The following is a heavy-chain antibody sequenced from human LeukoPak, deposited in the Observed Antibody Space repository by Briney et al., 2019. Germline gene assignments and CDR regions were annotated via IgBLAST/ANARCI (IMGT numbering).Heavy chain of an antibody. CDR3: AKDRGSGSYPSPLFDY. D-gene: IGHD3-10*01. CDR2: ISYDESNK. CDR1: GFIFSSYG. Sequence: PGGSLRLSCAVSGFIFSSYGMHWVRQAPGKGLEWVAAISYDESNKYYADSVKGRFTISRDNYKNTLYLQMNGLRTEDTAVYYCAKDRGSGSYPSPLFDYWGRGILVTVSS. J-gene: IGHJ4*02. V-gene: IGHV3-30*18.